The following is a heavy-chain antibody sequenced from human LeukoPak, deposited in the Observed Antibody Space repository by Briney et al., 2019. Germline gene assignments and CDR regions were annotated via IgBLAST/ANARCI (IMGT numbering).Heavy chain of an antibody. CDR2: LYSGGST. V-gene: IGHV3-53*01. Sequence: GGSLRLSCVASGFAFSSYWMSWVRQAPGKGLEWVSVLYSGGSTYYADSVKGRFTISRDNSKNTLYLQMDSLRAEDTAMYYCARELDRSGYILAYWGQGTLVTVSS. D-gene: IGHD3-3*01. CDR3: ARELDRSGYILAY. J-gene: IGHJ4*02. CDR1: GFAFSSYW.